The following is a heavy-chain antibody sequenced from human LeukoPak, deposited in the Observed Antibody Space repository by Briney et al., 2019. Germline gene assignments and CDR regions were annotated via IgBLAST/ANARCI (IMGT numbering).Heavy chain of an antibody. V-gene: IGHV3-30-3*01. Sequence: GGSLRLSCAASGFAFSGYAIHWVRQAPGKGLEWVTIISSDGSNKYYADSVKGRLSISRDNSKNTLYLQMNSLRVEDTAVYYCAKASTFGELNRPFDHWGQGTLVTVSS. CDR2: ISSDGSNK. CDR1: GFAFSGYA. D-gene: IGHD3-10*01. J-gene: IGHJ5*02. CDR3: AKASTFGELNRPFDH.